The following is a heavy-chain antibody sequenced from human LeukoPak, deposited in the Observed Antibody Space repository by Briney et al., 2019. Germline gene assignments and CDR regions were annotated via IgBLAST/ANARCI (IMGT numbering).Heavy chain of an antibody. CDR1: GYTFTDYY. V-gene: IGHV1-2*02. J-gene: IGHJ6*02. CDR2: IKLSSGDT. D-gene: IGHD1-1*01. Sequence: ASVTVSCRASGYTFTDYYIHWVRQAPGQGFEWMGWIKLSSGDTIYAQKFQGRVTMTRDTSITTAYMELSRLTFDDTAVYYCGRDSSVEPGLSMDVWGQGTTVTVSS. CDR3: GRDSSVEPGLSMDV.